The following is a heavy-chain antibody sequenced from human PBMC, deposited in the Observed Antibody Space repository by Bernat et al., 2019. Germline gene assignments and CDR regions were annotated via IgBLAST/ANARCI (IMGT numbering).Heavy chain of an antibody. D-gene: IGHD3-3*01. CDR2: ISSSSSTI. V-gene: IGHV3-48*01. J-gene: IGHJ3*02. CDR3: AAPALFLEWSADAFDI. CDR1: GFTFSSYS. Sequence: EVQLVESGGGLVQPGGSLRLSCTASGFTFSSYSMNWVRQAPGKGLEWVSYISSSSSTIYYADSVKGRFTISRDNAKNTLYLQMNSLRAEDTAVYYCAAPALFLEWSADAFDIWGQGTMVTVSS.